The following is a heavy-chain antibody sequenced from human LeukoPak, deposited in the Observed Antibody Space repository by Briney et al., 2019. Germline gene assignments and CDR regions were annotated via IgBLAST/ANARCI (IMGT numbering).Heavy chain of an antibody. J-gene: IGHJ6*04. CDR3: AAPGRTAGSGMDV. CDR1: GYTFTSYY. D-gene: IGHD6-13*01. Sequence: ASVKVSCKASGYTFTSYYMHWVRQAPGQGLEWMGIINPSGGSTSYAQKFQGRVTITRDTSTSTVYMELSSLRSEDTAVYYCAAPGRTAGSGMDVWGKGTTVTVSS. V-gene: IGHV1-46*01. CDR2: INPSGGST.